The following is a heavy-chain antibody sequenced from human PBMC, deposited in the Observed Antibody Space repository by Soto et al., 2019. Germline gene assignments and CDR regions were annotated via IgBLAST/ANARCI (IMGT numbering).Heavy chain of an antibody. J-gene: IGHJ4*02. Sequence: GSLGRSGTASGFTFSSYAMNWVRQAPGKGLEWVSAISGSGGSTYYADSVKVRFTISRDNSKNTLYVQMNSLRAEDTAVYYCAKDWNCGSPFDYWGQGTLVTVYS. V-gene: IGHV3-23*01. CDR1: GFTFSSYA. CDR2: ISGSGGST. CDR3: AKDWNCGSPFDY. D-gene: IGHD1-1*01.